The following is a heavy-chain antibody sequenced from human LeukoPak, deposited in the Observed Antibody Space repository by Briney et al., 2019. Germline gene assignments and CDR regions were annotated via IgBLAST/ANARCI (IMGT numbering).Heavy chain of an antibody. D-gene: IGHD3-10*01. V-gene: IGHV4-31*03. CDR1: GGSISIGGYY. CDR2: IYYSGST. J-gene: IGHJ5*02. CDR3: ARAIRGDWFDP. Sequence: SETLSLTCTVSGGSISIGGYYWSWIRQHPGKGLEWIGYIYYSGSTYYNPSLKSRVTISVDTPKNQFSLKPSSVTAADTAVYYCARAIRGDWFDPWGQGTLVSVSS.